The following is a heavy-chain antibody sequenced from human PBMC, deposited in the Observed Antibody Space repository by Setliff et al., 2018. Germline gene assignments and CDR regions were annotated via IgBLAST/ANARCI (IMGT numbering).Heavy chain of an antibody. V-gene: IGHV4-34*09. CDR3: AREQWLDPPGYYYMDV. Sequence: SLTCGVYGGPFNGYYWSWIRQPPGKGLEWIGYIYYSGSTYYNPSLKSRVTISVDTSKNQFSLKLSSVTAADMAVYYCAREQWLDPPGYYYMDVWAKGTTVTVSS. J-gene: IGHJ6*03. CDR1: GGPFNGYY. CDR2: IYYSGST. D-gene: IGHD6-19*01.